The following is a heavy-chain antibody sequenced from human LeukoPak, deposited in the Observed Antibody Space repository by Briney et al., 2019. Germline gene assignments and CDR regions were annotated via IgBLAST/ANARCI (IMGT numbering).Heavy chain of an antibody. D-gene: IGHD1-26*01. CDR1: GGSISSSSYY. Sequence: SETLSLTCTVSGGSISSSSYYWGWIRQPPGKGLEWIGSIYYSGSTYYNPSLKSRVSMSVDTSKNQFSLKLSSVTAADTAVFYCARENSGSYREFDYWGQGTLVTVSS. V-gene: IGHV4-39*07. CDR2: IYYSGST. J-gene: IGHJ4*02. CDR3: ARENSGSYREFDY.